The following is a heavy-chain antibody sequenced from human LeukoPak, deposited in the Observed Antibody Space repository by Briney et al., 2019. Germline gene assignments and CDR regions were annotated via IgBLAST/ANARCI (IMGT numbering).Heavy chain of an antibody. CDR1: GCTFSSYG. CDR2: ISSDGSTT. V-gene: IGHV3-30*18. J-gene: IGHJ4*02. CDR3: ANDQAAFGDYDFDY. D-gene: IGHD4-17*01. Sequence: PWGSLRLSCAASGCTFSSYGRHWIRQAPGKGLDWVAVISSDGSTTHYAYSMNGRFTIFRDNSKNPPSMQMASLRADDTAVYYSANDQAAFGDYDFDYWGQGTLVPVSA.